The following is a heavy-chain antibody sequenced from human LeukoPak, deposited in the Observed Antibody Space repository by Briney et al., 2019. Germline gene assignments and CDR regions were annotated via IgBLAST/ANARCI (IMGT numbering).Heavy chain of an antibody. CDR2: MNPINGNT. V-gene: IGHV1-8*02. D-gene: IGHD3-10*01. J-gene: IGHJ5*02. CDR1: GYTFTGYY. Sequence: ASVKVSCKASGYTFTGYYMHWVRQATGLGLEWMGWMNPINGNTGYAQKFQGRVTMTRDTSISTAYMELRSLTSEDTAVYYCVRDGEGVAISVNYWFAPWGQGTLVTVS. CDR3: VRDGEGVAISVNYWFAP.